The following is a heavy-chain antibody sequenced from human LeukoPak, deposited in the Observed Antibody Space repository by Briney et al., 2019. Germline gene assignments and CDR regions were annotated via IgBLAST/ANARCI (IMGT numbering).Heavy chain of an antibody. D-gene: IGHD1-14*01. J-gene: IGHJ5*02. CDR3: ARVRENRWFDL. Sequence: GGSLRLSCAASGFTFSDYFMSWIRQAPGKGLEWVANIKQDGSEKYYVDSLKGRFTISRDNAKNSLFLQMNSLRAEDTSVYYCARVRENRWFDLWGQGTLVTVSS. CDR1: GFTFSDYF. CDR2: IKQDGSEK. V-gene: IGHV3-7*01.